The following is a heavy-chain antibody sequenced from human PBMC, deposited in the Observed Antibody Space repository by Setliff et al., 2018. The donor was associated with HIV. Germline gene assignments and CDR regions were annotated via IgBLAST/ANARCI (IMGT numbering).Heavy chain of an antibody. CDR3: ASYLPWGDYGDDAFDI. V-gene: IGHV1-69*05. D-gene: IGHD4-17*01. J-gene: IGHJ3*02. Sequence: SVKVSCKASGGTFSSYAISWVRQAPGQGLEWMGGIIPIFGTANYAQKFQGRVTITTDESTSTAYMELRSLRSEDTAVYYCASYLPWGDYGDDAFDIWGQGTMVTVSS. CDR1: GGTFSSYA. CDR2: IIPIFGTA.